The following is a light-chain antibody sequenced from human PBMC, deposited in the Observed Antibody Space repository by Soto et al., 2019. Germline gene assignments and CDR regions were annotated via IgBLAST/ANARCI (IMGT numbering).Light chain of an antibody. J-gene: IGKJ1*01. CDR1: HSVSGN. CDR3: HQSFSTLLT. CDR2: AAS. V-gene: IGKV1-39*01. Sequence: DIPMTQSPSSLSASVVDRVTMTCRASHSVSGNLNWYQQKPGQAPKLLIYAASALQTGVPSRFSGSGSGTEFTLTISVLQPEDFASYSCHQSFSTLLTFGQGTKVEVK.